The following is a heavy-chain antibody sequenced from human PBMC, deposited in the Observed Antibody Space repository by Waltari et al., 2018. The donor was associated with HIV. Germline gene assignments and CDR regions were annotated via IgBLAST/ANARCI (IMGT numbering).Heavy chain of an antibody. D-gene: IGHD3-22*01. CDR3: ARDGDHSSSGYLAS. J-gene: IGHJ4*02. Sequence: QVQLLQSGAEVKKPGSSVKVSCKASGGTFTSWVRQAPGKGLVWLGGIIPLRGRTNYAQKFMGRVSITADEVTSTVYLELTSLSSEDTAVYFCARDGDHSSSGYLASWGQGALVTVSS. CDR1: GGTFTS. CDR2: IIPLRGRT. V-gene: IGHV1-69*11.